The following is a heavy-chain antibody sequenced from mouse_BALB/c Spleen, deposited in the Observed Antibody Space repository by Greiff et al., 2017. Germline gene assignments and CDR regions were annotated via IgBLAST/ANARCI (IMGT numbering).Heavy chain of an antibody. CDR3: ARNLRRSYAMDY. CDR2: IWAGGST. J-gene: IGHJ4*01. Sequence: QVQLKESGPGLVAPSQSLSITCTVSGFSLTSYGVHWVRQPPGKGLEWLGVIWAGGSTNYNSALMSRLSISKDNSKSQVFFKMNSLQDDDTAIYYCARNLRRSYAMDYWGQGTSVTVSS. V-gene: IGHV2-9*02. CDR1: GFSLTSYG.